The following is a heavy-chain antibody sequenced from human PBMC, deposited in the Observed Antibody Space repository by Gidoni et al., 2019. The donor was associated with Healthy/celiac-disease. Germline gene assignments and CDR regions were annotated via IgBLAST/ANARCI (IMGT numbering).Heavy chain of an antibody. J-gene: IGHJ4*02. V-gene: IGHV3-11*06. Sequence: QVQLVESGGGLAKPGGSPRPSCAAPGFPFRDYYMSWIRQAPGKGLEWVSYISSSSSYTNYADSVKGRFTISRDNAKNSLYLQMNSLRAEDTAVYYCARSGSGWYGYPFDYWGQGTLVTVSS. D-gene: IGHD6-19*01. CDR2: ISSSSSYT. CDR3: ARSGSGWYGYPFDY. CDR1: GFPFRDYY.